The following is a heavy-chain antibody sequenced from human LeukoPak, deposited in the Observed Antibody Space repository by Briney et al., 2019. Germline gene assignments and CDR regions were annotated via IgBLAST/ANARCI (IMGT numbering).Heavy chain of an antibody. CDR2: IIPILGIA. CDR3: ARDLLKIAVAGKGFDY. CDR1: GGTFSSYA. D-gene: IGHD6-19*01. V-gene: IGHV1-69*04. J-gene: IGHJ4*02. Sequence: SVKVSCKASGGTFSSYAISWVRQAPGQGLEWMGRIIPILGIANYAQKFQGRVTITADKSTSTAYMELSSLRSEDTAVYYCARDLLKIAVAGKGFDYWGQGTLVTVSS.